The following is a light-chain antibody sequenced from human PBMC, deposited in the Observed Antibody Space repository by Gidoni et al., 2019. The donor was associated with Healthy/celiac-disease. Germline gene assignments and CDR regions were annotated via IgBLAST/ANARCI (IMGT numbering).Light chain of an antibody. J-gene: IGKJ5*01. Sequence: DIVMTQSPDSLAVSLGERATINCKSSQSVLYTSNNKNYLAWYQQKPGQPPKLLIYWASTRESGVPDRCSGSGSGTDFTLTISSLQAEDVAVYYCQQYYSTPLITFGQGTRLEIK. CDR1: QSVLYTSNNKNY. V-gene: IGKV4-1*01. CDR2: WAS. CDR3: QQYYSTPLIT.